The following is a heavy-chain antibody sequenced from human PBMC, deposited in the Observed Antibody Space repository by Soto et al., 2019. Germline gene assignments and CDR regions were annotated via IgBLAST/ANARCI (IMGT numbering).Heavy chain of an antibody. CDR2: IQPSGNT. Sequence: SETLSLTCTVYGGSVNDYYWSWVRQPAGKGPEWIGRIQPSGNTNYSPSLMSRASISVDTSHNKVTLKLESVTAADTAVYYCVRGPYCGDKCYFASWGQGALVTVSS. V-gene: IGHV4-4*07. CDR1: GGSVNDYY. J-gene: IGHJ5*02. CDR3: VRGPYCGDKCYFAS. D-gene: IGHD2-21*01.